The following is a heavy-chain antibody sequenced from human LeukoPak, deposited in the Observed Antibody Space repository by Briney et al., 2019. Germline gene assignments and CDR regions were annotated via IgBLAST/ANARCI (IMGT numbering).Heavy chain of an antibody. V-gene: IGHV1-2*06. D-gene: IGHD3-9*01. J-gene: IGHJ4*02. CDR2: INPNSGGT. CDR3: ARERSGYDILTGYYYFDY. CDR1: GYTFTGYY. Sequence: GASVKVSCKASGYTFTGYYMHWVRQAPGQGLEWMGRINPNSGGTNYAQKFQGRVTMTRDTSISTAYMELSSLRSEDTAVYYCARERSGYDILTGYYYFDYWGQGTLVTVSS.